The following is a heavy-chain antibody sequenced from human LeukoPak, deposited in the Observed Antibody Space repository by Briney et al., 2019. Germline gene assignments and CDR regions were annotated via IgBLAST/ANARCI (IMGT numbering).Heavy chain of an antibody. V-gene: IGHV3-30-3*01. J-gene: IGHJ4*02. CDR3: ARESLTRPPGCFDY. D-gene: IGHD3-9*01. Sequence: PGGSLRLSCAASGFTFSSYWMSWVRQAPGKGLEWVAQWVTLISYDGSNEHYADSVKGRFTISRDVSKNTLYLEMKSLRVEDTAVYYCARESLTRPPGCFDYWGQGTLVTVSS. CDR2: ISYDGSNE. CDR1: GFTFSSYW.